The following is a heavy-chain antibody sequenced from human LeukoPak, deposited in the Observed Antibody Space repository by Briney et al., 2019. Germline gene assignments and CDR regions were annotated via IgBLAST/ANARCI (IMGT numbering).Heavy chain of an antibody. Sequence: ASVKVSCKASGYTFTGYYMHWVRQAPGQGLEWMGRINPNSGGTNYAQNLQSRVTMTRDTPISTAYMEQRRLRSDDTAVYYCARGDYDILTGYYTRRDYWGQGTLVTVSS. D-gene: IGHD3-9*01. CDR3: ARGDYDILTGYYTRRDY. CDR1: GYTFTGYY. V-gene: IGHV1-2*06. J-gene: IGHJ4*02. CDR2: INPNSGGT.